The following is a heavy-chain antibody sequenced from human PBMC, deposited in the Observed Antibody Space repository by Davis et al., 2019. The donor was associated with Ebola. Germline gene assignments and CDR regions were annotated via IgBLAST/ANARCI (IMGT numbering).Heavy chain of an antibody. CDR2: IYYSGST. V-gene: IGHV4-39*01. D-gene: IGHD3-22*01. J-gene: IGHJ4*02. Sequence: PGGSLRLSCTVSGGSISSSSYYWGWIRQPPGKGLEWIGSIYYSGSTYYNPSLKSRVTISVDTSKNQFSLKLSSVTAADTAVYYCARTPYYYDSSGYLDYWGQGTLVTVSS. CDR1: GGSISSSSYY. CDR3: ARTPYYYDSSGYLDY.